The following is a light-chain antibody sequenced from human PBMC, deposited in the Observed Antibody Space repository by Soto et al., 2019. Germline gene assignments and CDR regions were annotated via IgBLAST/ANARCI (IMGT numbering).Light chain of an antibody. Sequence: VLTQPPSVSGAPGQRVTISCTGSSSNSGAGYDVHWYQQLPGTAPKLLIYINNQRPSGVPDRFSGSKSGTSASLAISGLQSGDEADYYCAAWDDSLNGDVFGTGTKVTVL. CDR3: AAWDDSLNGDV. CDR2: INN. CDR1: SSNSGAGYD. J-gene: IGLJ1*01. V-gene: IGLV1-40*01.